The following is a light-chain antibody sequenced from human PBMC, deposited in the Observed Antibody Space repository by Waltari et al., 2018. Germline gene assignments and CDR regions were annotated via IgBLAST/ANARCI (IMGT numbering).Light chain of an antibody. V-gene: IGLV2-14*01. CDR2: EVS. CDR1: SSDVGGYNY. Sequence: QSALTQPASVSGSPGQSITIPCTGTSSDVGGYNYDSWYQQHPGKAPKLMIYEVSNRPSGVSNRFSGSKSGNTASLTISGLQAEDEADYYCSSYTSSSTSYVFGTGTKVTVL. CDR3: SSYTSSSTSYV. J-gene: IGLJ1*01.